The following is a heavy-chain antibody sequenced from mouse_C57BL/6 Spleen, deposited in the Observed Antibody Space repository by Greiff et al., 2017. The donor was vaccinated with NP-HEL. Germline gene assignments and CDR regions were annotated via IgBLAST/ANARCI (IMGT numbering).Heavy chain of an antibody. J-gene: IGHJ2*01. CDR2: IDPENGDT. Sequence: VHVKQSGAELVRPGASVKLSCTASGFNIKDDYMHWVKQRPEQGLEWIGWIDPENGDTEYASKFQGKATITADTSSNTAYLQLSSLTSEDTAVYYCTTDSRYWGQGTTLTVSS. CDR3: TTDSRY. V-gene: IGHV14-4*01. CDR1: GFNIKDDY.